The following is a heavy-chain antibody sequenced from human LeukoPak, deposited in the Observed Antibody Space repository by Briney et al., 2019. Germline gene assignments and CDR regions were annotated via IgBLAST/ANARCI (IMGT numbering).Heavy chain of an antibody. CDR3: ARAGEDSSGIDY. Sequence: TSETLSLTCSVSGGSISSSTYYWGWIRQPPGKGLEWIGSIYYSGSTYYNPSLKSRVTISVDTSKNQFSLKLSSVTAADTAVYYCARAGEDSSGIDYWGQGTLVTVSS. CDR2: IYYSGST. CDR1: GGSISSSTYY. D-gene: IGHD3-22*01. V-gene: IGHV4-39*07. J-gene: IGHJ4*02.